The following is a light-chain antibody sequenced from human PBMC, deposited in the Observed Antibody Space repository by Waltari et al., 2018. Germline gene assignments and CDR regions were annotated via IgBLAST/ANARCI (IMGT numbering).Light chain of an antibody. J-gene: IGKJ1*01. Sequence: DIQMTQSPSTLSASIGDRVTITCRASQSITNWLAWYQQKPVKAPKLLIYKASTLESGVPSRFSGSGSGTEFTLTISSLQPDDFATYYCQQYNNYVATFGQGTKVEIK. V-gene: IGKV1-5*03. CDR3: QQYNNYVAT. CDR2: KAS. CDR1: QSITNW.